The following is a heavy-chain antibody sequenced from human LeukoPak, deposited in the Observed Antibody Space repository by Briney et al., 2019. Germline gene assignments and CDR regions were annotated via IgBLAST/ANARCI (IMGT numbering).Heavy chain of an antibody. CDR1: GGSFSGYY. V-gene: IGHV4-34*01. D-gene: IGHD3-22*01. CDR3: ARIYNDTSGNHNQAFDM. CDR2: FNLGGGT. J-gene: IGHJ3*02. Sequence: SETLSFTCAVYGGSFSGYYWSWIRQPPGRGLEWIGEFNLGGGTNYNPSLKSRLTISVDASKSQVSLKLSSVTPVDTAVYYCARIYNDTSGNHNQAFDMWGQGTMVTVSS.